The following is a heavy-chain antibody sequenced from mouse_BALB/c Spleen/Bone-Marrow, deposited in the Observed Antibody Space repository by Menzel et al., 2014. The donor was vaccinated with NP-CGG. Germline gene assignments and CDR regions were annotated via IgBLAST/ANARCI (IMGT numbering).Heavy chain of an antibody. CDR3: ARDHPYYFDY. J-gene: IGHJ2*01. V-gene: IGHV1-4*01. CDR2: INPSTGYT. CDR1: GYTFTSYG. Sequence: ESGAELAKPGASVKMSCKASGYTFTSYGMHWVKQRPGQGLEWIGYINPSTGYTEYNQKSKDKATLTADKSSSTAYMQLSSLTSEDSAVYYCARDHPYYFDYWGQGTTLTVSS.